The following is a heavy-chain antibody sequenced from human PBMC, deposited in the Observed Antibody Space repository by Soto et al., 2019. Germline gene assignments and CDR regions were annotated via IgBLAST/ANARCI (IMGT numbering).Heavy chain of an antibody. D-gene: IGHD5-18*01. V-gene: IGHV3-74*01. CDR2: INSDGSST. J-gene: IGHJ6*02. CDR1: GFTFSSYW. CDR3: AKEGPGDSYGTFYYYYGMDV. Sequence: GGSLRLSCAASGFTFSSYWMHWVRQAPGKGLVWVSRINSDGSSTSYADSVKGRFTISRDNSKNTLYLQMNSLRAEDTAVYYCAKEGPGDSYGTFYYYYGMDVWGQGTTVTVSS.